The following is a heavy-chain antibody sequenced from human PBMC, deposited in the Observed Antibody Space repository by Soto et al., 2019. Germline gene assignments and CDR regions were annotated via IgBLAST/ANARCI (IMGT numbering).Heavy chain of an antibody. V-gene: IGHV1-69*13. CDR2: IIPIFDTT. D-gene: IGHD6-13*01. CDR1: GGTFSSHP. Sequence: SVKVSCNASGGTFSSHPISWVRQSPGQGLEWMGGIIPIFDTTNSAQKFQGRVTITADESTSTAYMELTSLRSEDTGVYYCAIDRNPYSSSWSLFDYWRQETLVTVSS. J-gene: IGHJ4*02. CDR3: AIDRNPYSSSWSLFDY.